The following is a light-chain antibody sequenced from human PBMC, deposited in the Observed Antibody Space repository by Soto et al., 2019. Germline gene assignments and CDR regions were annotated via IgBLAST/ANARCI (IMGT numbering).Light chain of an antibody. Sequence: QSALTQPASVSESPGQSITISCTGTSSDVGSSEFVSWYQQYPGKAPKLMIYEGSERPSGVSVRFSGSKSGNTASLTISGLQAEDEADYFCCSYAGGSNVVGAGTKLTVL. CDR2: EGS. CDR1: SSDVGSSEF. V-gene: IGLV2-23*03. J-gene: IGLJ1*01. CDR3: CSYAGGSNV.